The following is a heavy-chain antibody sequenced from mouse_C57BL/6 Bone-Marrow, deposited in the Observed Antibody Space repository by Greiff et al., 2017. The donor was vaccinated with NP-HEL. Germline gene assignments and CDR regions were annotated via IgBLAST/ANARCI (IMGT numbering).Heavy chain of an antibody. V-gene: IGHV6-6*01. J-gene: IGHJ1*03. Sequence: EVHLVESGGGLVQPGGSMKLSCAASGFTFSDAWMDWVRQSPVKGLEWVAEIRNKANNHATYYAESVKGRFTISRDDSTSSVYLQMSSLRAEDTGIYYCTRDYGSSYYWYFDVWGTGTTVTVSS. CDR2: IRNKANNHAT. D-gene: IGHD1-1*01. CDR3: TRDYGSSYYWYFDV. CDR1: GFTFSDAW.